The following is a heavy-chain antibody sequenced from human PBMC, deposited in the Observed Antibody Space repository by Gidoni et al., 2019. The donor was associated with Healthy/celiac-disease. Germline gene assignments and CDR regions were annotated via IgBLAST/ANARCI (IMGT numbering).Heavy chain of an antibody. D-gene: IGHD3-22*01. Sequence: QLTLKESGPTLVKPTQTLTQTRTFSGFSLSTSGVGVGWIRQPPGKALEWLALIYWNDDKRYSPSLKSRLTITKDTSKNQVVLTMTNMDPVDTATYYCAHETPMYDYDSSGAFDYWGQGTLVTVSS. V-gene: IGHV2-5*01. CDR1: GFSLSTSGVG. J-gene: IGHJ4*02. CDR3: AHETPMYDYDSSGAFDY. CDR2: IYWNDDK.